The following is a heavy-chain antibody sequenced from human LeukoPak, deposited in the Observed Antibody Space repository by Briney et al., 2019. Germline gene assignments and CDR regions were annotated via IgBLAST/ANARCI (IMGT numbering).Heavy chain of an antibody. Sequence: GGSLRLSCAASGFTFSTYSMSWVRQAPGKGLEWVSSISSSSSYIYYADSVKGRFTISRDNAKNSLYLQMNSLRAEDTAVYYCARGHTFSYYYGSGSYRYYYYYMDVWGKGTTVTVSS. V-gene: IGHV3-21*01. CDR3: ARGHTFSYYYGSGSYRYYYYYMDV. CDR1: GFTFSTYS. D-gene: IGHD3-10*01. CDR2: ISSSSSYI. J-gene: IGHJ6*03.